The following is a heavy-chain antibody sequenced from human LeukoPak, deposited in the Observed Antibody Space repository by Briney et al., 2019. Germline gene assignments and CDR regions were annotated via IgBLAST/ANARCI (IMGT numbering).Heavy chain of an antibody. CDR2: IKQDGSEK. J-gene: IGHJ4*02. CDR1: GFTFSSYW. CDR3: ARQKYLRGPDVEFFDY. Sequence: GGSLRLSCAASGFTFSSYWMSWVRQAPGKGLEWVANIKQDGSEKYYVDSVKGRFTISRDNAKNSLYLQMNSLRAEDTAVYYCARQKYLRGPDVEFFDYWGQGTLVTVSS. V-gene: IGHV3-7*01. D-gene: IGHD5/OR15-5a*01.